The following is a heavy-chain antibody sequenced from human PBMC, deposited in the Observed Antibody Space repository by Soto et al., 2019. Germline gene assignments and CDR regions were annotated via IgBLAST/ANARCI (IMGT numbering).Heavy chain of an antibody. V-gene: IGHV3-23*01. Sequence: EVQLLESGGGLVQPGGSLRLSCAASGFTFSHYAMSWGRQAPGKGLEWVSTIFGSGAPTHYADSVKGRFGISRDNSNNMLFLEMNSLKDEDTAVYYCTREASSWGFAFDVWGQGTRVAVSS. CDR2: IFGSGAPT. D-gene: IGHD3-16*01. CDR3: TREASSWGFAFDV. J-gene: IGHJ3*01. CDR1: GFTFSHYA.